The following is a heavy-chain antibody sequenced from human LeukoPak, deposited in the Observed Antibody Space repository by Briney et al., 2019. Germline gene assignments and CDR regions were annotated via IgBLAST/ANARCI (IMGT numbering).Heavy chain of an antibody. Sequence: GGSLRLSCAASGFIFSSYSMNWVRQAPGKGLEWASSISPTSSSIYYGDSVKGRFTISRDNAKKSLYLQMNSLTAEDTAVYYCARYLDNAFDIWGQGTKVTVSS. D-gene: IGHD3-9*01. V-gene: IGHV3-21*01. CDR1: GFIFSSYS. CDR2: ISPTSSSI. CDR3: ARYLDNAFDI. J-gene: IGHJ3*02.